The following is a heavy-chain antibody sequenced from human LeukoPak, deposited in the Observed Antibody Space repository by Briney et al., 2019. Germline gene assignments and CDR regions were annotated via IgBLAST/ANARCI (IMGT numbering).Heavy chain of an antibody. CDR2: IYYSGST. Sequence: TLSLTCTVSGGSISSGGYSWSWIRQHPGKGLEWIGYIYYSGSTYYNPSLKSRVTISVDTSKNQFSLKLSSVTAADTAVYYCARGRFYDYVWGSYRYTAFDYWGQGTLVTVSS. V-gene: IGHV4-31*03. CDR1: GGSISSGGYS. CDR3: ARGRFYDYVWGSYRYTAFDY. D-gene: IGHD3-16*02. J-gene: IGHJ4*02.